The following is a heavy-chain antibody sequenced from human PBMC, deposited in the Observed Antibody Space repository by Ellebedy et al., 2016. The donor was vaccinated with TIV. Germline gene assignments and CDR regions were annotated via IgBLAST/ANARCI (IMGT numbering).Heavy chain of an antibody. J-gene: IGHJ2*01. CDR2: VYYSGNT. CDR1: GGSLSSSPSY. Sequence: SETLSLTCTVSGGSLSSSPSYWGWIRQSPGKGLEWIGTVYYSGNTYYNPSLKSRVTLSVDPSMNRCSLELNSVTAADTAVYYCARNVLIFTFDKWYSDLWGRGTLVTVSS. V-gene: IGHV4-39*01. D-gene: IGHD3/OR15-3a*01. CDR3: ARNVLIFTFDKWYSDL.